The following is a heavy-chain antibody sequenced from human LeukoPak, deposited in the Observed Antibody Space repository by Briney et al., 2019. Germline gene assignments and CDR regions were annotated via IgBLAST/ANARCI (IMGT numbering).Heavy chain of an antibody. J-gene: IGHJ4*02. D-gene: IGHD6-19*01. CDR3: ARVELESGGYYFDY. Sequence: KSSETLSLTCTVSGGSISSSSYYWGWIRQPPGKGLEWIGSIYYNGSTYYNPSLKSRVTISVDTSKNQFSLKLSSVTAADTAVYYCARVELESGGYYFDYWGQGTLVTVSS. V-gene: IGHV4-39*01. CDR2: IYYNGST. CDR1: GGSISSSSYY.